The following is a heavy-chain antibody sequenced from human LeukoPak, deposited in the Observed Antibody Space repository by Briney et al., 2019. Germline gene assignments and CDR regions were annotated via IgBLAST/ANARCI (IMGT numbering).Heavy chain of an antibody. V-gene: IGHV3-23*01. CDR3: ATRYFDWLLRTDAFDI. Sequence: PGGSLRLSCAASGFTFSSYGMSWVRQAPGKGLEWVSAISGSGGSTYYADSVKGRFTISRDNAQNSLFLQMNSLRAEDTAVYYCATRYFDWLLRTDAFDIWGQGTMVTVSS. CDR1: GFTFSSYG. J-gene: IGHJ3*02. CDR2: ISGSGGST. D-gene: IGHD3-9*01.